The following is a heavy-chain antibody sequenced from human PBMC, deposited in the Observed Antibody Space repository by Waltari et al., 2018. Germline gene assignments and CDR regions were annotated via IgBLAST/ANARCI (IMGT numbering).Heavy chain of an antibody. CDR2: IYSTGSTK. CDR1: GFTFSDFS. J-gene: IGHJ3*02. V-gene: IGHV3-48*04. Sequence: EVQLAESGGGLVQPGGSLRLSCAASGFTFSDFSMNWFRQAPGKGLEWVSYIYSTGSTKYYADFEKGRVTISRDNAQNSLSLQMNSLRADDTAIYYCARGYRKAFDIWGQGTMVTVSS. D-gene: IGHD5-12*01. CDR3: ARGYRKAFDI.